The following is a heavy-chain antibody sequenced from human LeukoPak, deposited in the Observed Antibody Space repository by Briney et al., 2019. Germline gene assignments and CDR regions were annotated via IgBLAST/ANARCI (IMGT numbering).Heavy chain of an antibody. CDR1: GFSFSTYA. V-gene: IGHV3-23*01. Sequence: GGSLRLSCAASGFSFSTYAMSWVRQAPGKGLEWVSAISAGGATIYYADSVKGRFTVSRDNSKHTLYLHMNSLRAEDTAIYYCAKDSGGTYFYYYYMDVWGKGTTVTVSS. J-gene: IGHJ6*03. CDR3: AKDSGGTYFYYYYMDV. D-gene: IGHD1-26*01. CDR2: ISAGGATI.